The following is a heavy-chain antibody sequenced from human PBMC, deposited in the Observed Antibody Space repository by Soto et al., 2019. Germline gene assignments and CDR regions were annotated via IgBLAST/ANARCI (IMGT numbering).Heavy chain of an antibody. CDR2: ISSSGSTI. V-gene: IGHV3-11*01. CDR1: VFTFSDYY. D-gene: IGHD3-10*01. CDR3: AREEVRGVTYYYYYGMDV. J-gene: IGHJ6*02. Sequence: QVQLVESGGGLVKPGGSLRLSCAASVFTFSDYYMSWIRQAPGKGLEWVSYISSSGSTIYYADSVKGRFTISRDNAKNSLYLQMNSLRAEDTAVYYCAREEVRGVTYYYYYGMDVWGQGTTVTVSS.